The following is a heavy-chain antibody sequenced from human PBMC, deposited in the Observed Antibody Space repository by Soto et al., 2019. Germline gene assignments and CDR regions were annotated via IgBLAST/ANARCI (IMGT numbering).Heavy chain of an antibody. CDR3: ARVTPDDYGDFGFFDS. V-gene: IGHV4-31*03. CDR2: IYYSGNT. CDR1: GGFISSGGYY. Sequence: QVQLQESGPGLVKSSQTLSLTCTVSGGFISSGGYYWSWIRQPPGKGLDWIGYIYYSGNTYYNPSLKSRVTISVDTSKNQVSLKLISMTAADTAVYYCARVTPDDYGDFGFFDSWGHGTLVTVSS. D-gene: IGHD4-17*01. J-gene: IGHJ4*01.